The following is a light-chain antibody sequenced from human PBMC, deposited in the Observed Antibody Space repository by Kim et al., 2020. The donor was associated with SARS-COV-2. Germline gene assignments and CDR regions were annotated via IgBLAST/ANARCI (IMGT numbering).Light chain of an antibody. CDR1: QVVGQNY. J-gene: IGKJ4*01. Sequence: PAKRAPLSCMPRQVVGQNYLTWFQRTPGRAPRLIISGAYSTATGIPDRFSGSGSGTDFTLTISRLEPEDFAVYYCQQYGSSSPTFGGGTKVDIK. CDR3: QQYGSSSPT. CDR2: GAY. V-gene: IGKV3-20*01.